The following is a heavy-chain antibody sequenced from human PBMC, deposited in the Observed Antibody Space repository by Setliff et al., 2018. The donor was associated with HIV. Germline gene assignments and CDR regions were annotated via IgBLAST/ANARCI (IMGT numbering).Heavy chain of an antibody. Sequence: GSLRLSCAASGFTFSNYAMSWVRQAPGEGLEWVSAILSTGERTFYADSVKGRFTISRDNAKNTLFLQMNSLRAEDTAVYYCARLPQDVRSSIDFWGQGTLVTVSS. CDR3: ARLPQDVRSSIDF. V-gene: IGHV3-23*01. CDR2: ILSTGERT. J-gene: IGHJ4*02. D-gene: IGHD6-6*01. CDR1: GFTFSNYA.